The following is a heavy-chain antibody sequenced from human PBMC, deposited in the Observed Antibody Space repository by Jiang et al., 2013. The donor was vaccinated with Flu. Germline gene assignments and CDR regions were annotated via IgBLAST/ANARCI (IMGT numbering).Heavy chain of an antibody. J-gene: IGHJ5*02. CDR2: IDWDDDK. Sequence: PTQTLTLTCTFSGFSLSTSGMCVSWIRQPPGKALEWLARIDWDDDKYYSTSLKTRLTISKDTSKNQVVLTMTNMDPVDTATYYCARIRVRYGDYVGWFDPWGQGTLVTVSS. CDR1: GFSLSTSGMC. CDR3: ARIRVRYGDYVGWFDP. V-gene: IGHV2-70*11. D-gene: IGHD4-17*01.